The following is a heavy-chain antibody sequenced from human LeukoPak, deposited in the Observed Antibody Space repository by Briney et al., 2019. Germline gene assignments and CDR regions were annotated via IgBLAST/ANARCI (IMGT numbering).Heavy chain of an antibody. Sequence: GRPLRLSCAASGFTFSSHGIHWVRQAPGKGLEWVTVIWYDGSNKYYADSVKGRFTISRDNSKNTADLQMNSLSAEDTAVYYCARESLSDSRGQGGGFDLWGQGTMVTVSS. V-gene: IGHV3-33*01. CDR2: IWYDGSNK. CDR3: ARESLSDSRGQGGGFDL. D-gene: IGHD3-22*01. CDR1: GFTFSSHG. J-gene: IGHJ3*01.